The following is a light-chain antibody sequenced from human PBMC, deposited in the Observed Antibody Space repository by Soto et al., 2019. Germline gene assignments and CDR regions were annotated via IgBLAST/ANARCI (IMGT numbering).Light chain of an antibody. CDR3: TSYVGNDIWV. V-gene: IGLV2-8*01. CDR1: ISDVGAYKY. Sequence: QSALTQPPSASGSPGQSVTISCTGPISDVGAYKYVSWYQQYPGKAPKLMIYEVTKRPSGVPDRFSGSKSGNTASLTVSGLQAEDEAGYYCTSYVGNDIWVFGGGTKVTVL. J-gene: IGLJ3*02. CDR2: EVT.